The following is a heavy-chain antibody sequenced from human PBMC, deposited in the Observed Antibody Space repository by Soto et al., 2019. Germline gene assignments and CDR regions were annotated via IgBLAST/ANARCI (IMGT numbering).Heavy chain of an antibody. CDR1: GYTFINYA. CDR3: AREPIDFYSAMDV. J-gene: IGHJ6*02. Sequence: QVQLVQSGAEEKESGASVKLSCKASGYTFINYAIHWVRQAPGQRLEWMGCINPGSGDTKYSQKFQGRVTITRLTSAKRAYMGLTSLTSEDTAVYYCAREPIDFYSAMDVWGQGTTVTVSS. D-gene: IGHD2-21*01. CDR2: INPGSGDT. V-gene: IGHV1-3*05.